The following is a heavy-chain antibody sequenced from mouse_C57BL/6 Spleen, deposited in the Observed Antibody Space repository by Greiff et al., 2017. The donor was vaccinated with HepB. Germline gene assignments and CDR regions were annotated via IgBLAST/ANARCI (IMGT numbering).Heavy chain of an antibody. J-gene: IGHJ2*01. CDR1: GYTFTSYW. V-gene: IGHV1-52*01. D-gene: IGHD1-1*01. CDR3: ARSIITTVVAYYFDY. Sequence: VKLQQPGAELVRPGSSVKLSCKASGYTFTSYWMHWVKQRPIQGLEWIGNIDPSDSETHYNQKFKDKATLTVDKSSSTAYMQLSSLTSEDSAVYYCARSIITTVVAYYFDYWGQGTTLTVSS. CDR2: IDPSDSET.